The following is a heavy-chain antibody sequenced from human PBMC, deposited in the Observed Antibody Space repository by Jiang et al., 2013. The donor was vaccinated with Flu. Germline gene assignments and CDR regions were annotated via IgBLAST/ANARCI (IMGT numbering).Heavy chain of an antibody. CDR1: GGSISSSSYY. V-gene: IGHV4-39*01. CDR3: ARQLELRYYYGMDV. CDR2: IYYSGST. D-gene: IGHD1-7*01. J-gene: IGHJ6*02. Sequence: GLVKPSETLSLTCTVSGGSISSSSYYWGWIRQPPGKGLEWIGGIYYSGSTYYNPSLKSRVTISVDTSKNQFSLKLSSVTAADTAVYYCARQLELRYYYGMDVWGQGTTVTVSS.